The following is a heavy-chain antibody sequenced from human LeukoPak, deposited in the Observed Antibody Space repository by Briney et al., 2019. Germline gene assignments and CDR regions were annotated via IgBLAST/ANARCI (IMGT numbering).Heavy chain of an antibody. J-gene: IGHJ3*02. V-gene: IGHV4-59*08. CDR3: ARQGRGDAFDI. CDR2: IYYSGST. CDR1: GGSISSYY. D-gene: IGHD3-10*01. Sequence: SETLSLTCTVSGGSISSYYWSWIRQPPGKGLEWIGYIYYSGSTNYNPSLKSRVTISVDTSKNQFSLKLSSVTAADTAVYYCARQGRGDAFDIWGQGTMVTVSS.